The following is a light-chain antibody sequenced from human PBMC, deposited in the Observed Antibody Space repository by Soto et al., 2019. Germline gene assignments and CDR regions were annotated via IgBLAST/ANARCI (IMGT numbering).Light chain of an antibody. V-gene: IGKV1-6*01. CDR1: QGIRND. CDR3: QKYNSALLT. J-gene: IGKJ5*01. CDR2: GAS. Sequence: AILMTQFPSSLSASVGDRVTITCRASQGIRNDLGWYQQKSGKAPKLLIFGASTLQSGVPSRFSGSGSGTDFTLTISSLQPEDFATYYCQKYNSALLTFGQGTRLEIK.